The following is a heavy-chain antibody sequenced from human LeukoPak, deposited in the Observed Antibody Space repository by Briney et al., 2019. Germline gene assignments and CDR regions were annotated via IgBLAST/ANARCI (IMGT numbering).Heavy chain of an antibody. J-gene: IGHJ4*02. CDR1: GFTFSSYS. CDR3: ARGSGITAGGTDY. CDR2: ISSSSYI. D-gene: IGHD6-13*01. V-gene: IGHV3-21*01. Sequence: GGSLRLSCAASGFTFSSYSMNWVRQAPGKGLEWVSSISSSSYIYYADSVKGRFTISRDNAKNSLYLQMNSLRAEDTAVYYCARGSGITAGGTDYWGQGTLVTVSA.